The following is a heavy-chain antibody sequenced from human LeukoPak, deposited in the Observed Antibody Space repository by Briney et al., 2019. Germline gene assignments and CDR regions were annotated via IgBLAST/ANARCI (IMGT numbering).Heavy chain of an antibody. CDR3: AGRRVLDASFDY. CDR2: IYSSDNT. V-gene: IGHV3-66*02. D-gene: IGHD3-16*01. J-gene: IGHJ4*02. Sequence: GGSLRLSCAASGFTVSGNYMSWVRQPPGKGLEWVSVIYSSDNTYYIDSVKGRFTISRDNSKNTLYLQMNSLRAEDTAVYYCAGRRVLDASFDYWGQGTLVTVSS. CDR1: GFTVSGNY.